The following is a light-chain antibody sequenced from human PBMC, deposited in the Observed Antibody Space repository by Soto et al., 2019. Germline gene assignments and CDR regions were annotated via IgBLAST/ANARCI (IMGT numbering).Light chain of an antibody. V-gene: IGKV3-20*01. CDR1: QSVSSDY. Sequence: EDVLTQSPGTLSLSPGERATLSCRASQSVSSDYLAWYQQKLGQAPRLLIYGASNRATGIPDRFSGSGSGTDFTLTISRLEPEDFAVYYCQQYGSSPVTFGQGTRLEIK. CDR2: GAS. CDR3: QQYGSSPVT. J-gene: IGKJ5*01.